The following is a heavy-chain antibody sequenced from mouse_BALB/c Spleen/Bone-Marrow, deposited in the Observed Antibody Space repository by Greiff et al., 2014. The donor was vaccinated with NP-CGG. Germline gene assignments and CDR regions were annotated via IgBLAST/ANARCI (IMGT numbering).Heavy chain of an antibody. V-gene: IGHV1S81*02. CDR3: ARSGYDGFAY. CDR2: INPSNGRT. J-gene: IGHJ3*01. Sequence: VQLQQSGAELVKPGASVKLSCKASGYTFTSYWMYWVKQRPGQGLEWIGEINPSNGRTNYNEKFKSKATLTVDKSSSTAYMQLSSLTSEDSAVYYCARSGYDGFAYWGQGTLVTVSA. D-gene: IGHD2-2*01. CDR1: GYTFTSYW.